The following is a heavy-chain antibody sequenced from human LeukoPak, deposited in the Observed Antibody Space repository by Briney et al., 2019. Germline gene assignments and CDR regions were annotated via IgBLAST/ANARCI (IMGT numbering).Heavy chain of an antibody. CDR1: GGSFSGYY. CDR2: INHSGST. J-gene: IGHJ4*02. D-gene: IGHD3-10*01. V-gene: IGHV4-34*01. CDR3: ARGRRYYYGSGGIKDY. Sequence: SETLSLTCAVYGGSFSGYYWSWIRQPPGKGLEWIGEINHSGSTNYNPSLKSRVTISVDTSKNQFSLKLSSVTAADTAVYYCARGRRYYYGSGGIKDYRGQGTLVTVSS.